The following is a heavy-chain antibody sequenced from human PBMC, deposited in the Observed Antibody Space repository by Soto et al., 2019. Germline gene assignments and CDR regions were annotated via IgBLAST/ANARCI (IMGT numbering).Heavy chain of an antibody. V-gene: IGHV5-51*01. Sequence: PGESLKISCKGSGYSFTSYWIGWVRQMPGKGLEWMGIIYPGDSDTRYSPSFQGQVTISADKSISTAYLQWSSLKASDTAMYYCARLGVSLGMVRGLPEIKNNIYGMDVWGQGTTVTVSS. D-gene: IGHD3-10*01. J-gene: IGHJ6*02. CDR2: IYPGDSDT. CDR1: GYSFTSYW. CDR3: ARLGVSLGMVRGLPEIKNNIYGMDV.